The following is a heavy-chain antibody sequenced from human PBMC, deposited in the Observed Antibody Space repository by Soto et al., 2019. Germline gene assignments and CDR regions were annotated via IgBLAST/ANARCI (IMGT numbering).Heavy chain of an antibody. CDR1: GYTFTSYG. D-gene: IGHD3-16*01. Sequence: QVQLVQSGAEVKKPGASVKVSCKASGYTFTSYGISWVRQAPGQGLEWMGWISAYNGNTNYAQKLQGRVTMTTDTSTSTADMELRSLRSDDTAVYYCARVQTGLGYYYYYSMDVWGKGTTVTVSS. CDR3: ARVQTGLGYYYYYSMDV. V-gene: IGHV1-18*01. J-gene: IGHJ6*03. CDR2: ISAYNGNT.